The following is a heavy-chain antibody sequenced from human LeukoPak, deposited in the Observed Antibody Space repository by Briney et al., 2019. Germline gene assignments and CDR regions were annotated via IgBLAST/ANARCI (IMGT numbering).Heavy chain of an antibody. CDR1: GGSMNNYY. CDR3: ARPREQWLGNDAFDI. CDR2: IYYSGST. V-gene: IGHV4-59*08. D-gene: IGHD6-19*01. J-gene: IGHJ3*02. Sequence: SETLSHTCTVSGGSMNNYYWTWIRQPPGKGLEWIGYIYYSGSTNYNPPLKSRVTISVNTSKNQFSLKLSSVTAADSAVYYCARPREQWLGNDAFDIWGQGKMVTVSS.